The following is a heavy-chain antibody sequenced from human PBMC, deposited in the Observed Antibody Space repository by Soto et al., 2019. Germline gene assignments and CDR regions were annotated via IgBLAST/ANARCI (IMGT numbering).Heavy chain of an antibody. J-gene: IGHJ3*02. D-gene: IGHD5-18*01. Sequence: GESLKISCAASGFTFSSYAMHWVRQAPGKGLEWVAVISYDGSNKYYADSVKGRFTISRDNSKNTLYLQMNSLRAEDTAVYYCARAVDTAMVTAAFDIWGQGTMVTVSS. V-gene: IGHV3-30-3*01. CDR2: ISYDGSNK. CDR3: ARAVDTAMVTAAFDI. CDR1: GFTFSSYA.